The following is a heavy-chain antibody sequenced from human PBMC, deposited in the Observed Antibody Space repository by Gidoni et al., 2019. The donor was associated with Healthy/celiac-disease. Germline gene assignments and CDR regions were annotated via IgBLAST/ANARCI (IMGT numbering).Heavy chain of an antibody. CDR1: GCSISSGSYY. J-gene: IGHJ3*01. CDR2: IYPSRNT. V-gene: IGHV4-61*02. CDR3: AGAFDV. Sequence: QVQLQESGPALVKPSQTLSLTCSVSGCSISSGSYYWTWSRQPAGEGLEWIGRIYPSRNTNYNPSLKSRVTISLDTSKNRFSLKLNSVTAADTAVYYCAGAFDVWGPGTMVTVSS.